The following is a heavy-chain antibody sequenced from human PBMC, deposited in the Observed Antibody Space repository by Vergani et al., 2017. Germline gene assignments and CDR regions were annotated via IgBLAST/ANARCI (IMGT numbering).Heavy chain of an antibody. CDR1: GGTFSSYA. CDR2: IIPIFGTA. Sequence: QVQLVQSGAEVKKPGSSVKVSCKASGGTFSSYAISWVRQAPGRGLEWMGGIIPIFGTANYAQKFQGRVTITADESPSTAYMELSSLRSEDTAVYYCARXDLHCSSTSCYATYYFDYWGQGTLVTVSS. J-gene: IGHJ4*02. V-gene: IGHV1-69*01. D-gene: IGHD2-2*01. CDR3: ARXDLHCSSTSCYATYYFDY.